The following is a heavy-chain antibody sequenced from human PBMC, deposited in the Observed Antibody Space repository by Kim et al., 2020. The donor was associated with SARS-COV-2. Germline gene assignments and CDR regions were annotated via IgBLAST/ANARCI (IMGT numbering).Heavy chain of an antibody. Sequence: TSYAQKFQGRVTMTRDSSTSTVYMELSSLRSEDTAVYYCARGSGSYGLDYWGQGTLVTVSS. V-gene: IGHV1-46*01. J-gene: IGHJ4*02. CDR3: ARGSGSYGLDY. D-gene: IGHD3-10*01. CDR2: T.